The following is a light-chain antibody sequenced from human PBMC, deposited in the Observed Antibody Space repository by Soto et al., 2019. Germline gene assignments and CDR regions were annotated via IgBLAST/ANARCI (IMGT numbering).Light chain of an antibody. V-gene: IGKV3-20*01. CDR2: GAS. CDR1: QSVSSSY. J-gene: IGKJ1*01. Sequence: EIVVTQSPATLSVSPGERATLSCRAIQSVSSSYLAWYQQKPGQAPRLLIYGASSRATGIPDRFSGSGSGTDFTLTISRLEPEDFAVYYCQQYGSSPSWTFGQGTKVDIK. CDR3: QQYGSSPSWT.